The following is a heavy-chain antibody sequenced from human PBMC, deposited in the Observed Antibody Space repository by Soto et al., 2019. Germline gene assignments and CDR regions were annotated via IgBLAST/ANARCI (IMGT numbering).Heavy chain of an antibody. J-gene: IGHJ4*02. V-gene: IGHV4-31*03. CDR2: IYYSGST. CDR3: ARVGAPSLTNGVCCDFDY. D-gene: IGHD2-8*01. Sequence: PSETLSLTCTVSGGSISSGGYYWSWIRQHPGKGLEWIGYIYYSGSTYYNPSLKSRVTISVDTSKNQFSLKLSSVTAADTAVYYCARVGAPSLTNGVCCDFDYWGQGTLVTVSS. CDR1: GGSISSGGYY.